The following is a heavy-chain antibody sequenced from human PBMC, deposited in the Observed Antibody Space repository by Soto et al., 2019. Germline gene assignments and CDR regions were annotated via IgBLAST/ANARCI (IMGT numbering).Heavy chain of an antibody. D-gene: IGHD3-22*01. CDR1: GYTFTRNA. CDR2: INAGHGNT. V-gene: IGHV1-3*01. J-gene: IGHJ4*02. Sequence: QVQLVQSGAEVKKPGASVKVSCKTSGYTFTRNAIHWVRQAPGQRLEWMGWINAGHGNTRYSQKFQGRVTITRDTSASTAYMELSSLTSEDTAVYYCARQMGYDESGGYTVFDHWGQGTLVTVSS. CDR3: ARQMGYDESGGYTVFDH.